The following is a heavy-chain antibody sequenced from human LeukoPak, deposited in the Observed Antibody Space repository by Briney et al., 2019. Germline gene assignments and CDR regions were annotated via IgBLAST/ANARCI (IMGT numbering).Heavy chain of an antibody. V-gene: IGHV4-34*01. CDR1: GGSFSGHY. CDR3: AGGYNGSGSYTPYYFDY. Sequence: PSETLSLTCAVYGGSFSGHYCSWIRQPPGKGLEWIGEISHSGSTDYNPSLKSRVTISVDTSKNQFSLKLSSVTAADTAVYYCAGGYNGSGSYTPYYFDYWGQGTLVTVSS. J-gene: IGHJ4*02. CDR2: ISHSGST. D-gene: IGHD3-10*01.